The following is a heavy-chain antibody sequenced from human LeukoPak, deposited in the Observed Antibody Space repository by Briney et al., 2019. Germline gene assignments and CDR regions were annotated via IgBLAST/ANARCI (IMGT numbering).Heavy chain of an antibody. Sequence: GGSLRLSCAASGFTFSSYEMNWVRQAPGKGLEWVSYISSSGSTIYYADSVKGRFTISRDNAKNSLYLQMNSLRAEDTPVYYCAELGITMIGGVWGKGTTVTVSS. V-gene: IGHV3-48*03. CDR1: GFTFSSYE. D-gene: IGHD3-10*02. CDR2: ISSSGSTI. CDR3: AELGITMIGGV. J-gene: IGHJ6*04.